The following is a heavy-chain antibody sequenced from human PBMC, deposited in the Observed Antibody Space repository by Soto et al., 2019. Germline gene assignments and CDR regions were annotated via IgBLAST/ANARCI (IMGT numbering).Heavy chain of an antibody. CDR2: VGWNGGDI. Sequence: VQLVESGGGLVQPGGSLRLSCAASGFTLDDYIMHWVRQAPGKGLEWVSGVGWNGGDIVYADSVKGRFTVSRDNTKNSLYLEVNSLRAEDTAIYYCAKDRAVVVPVSTSYFHYYGLDVWGQGTTVTVS. CDR3: AKDRAVVVPVSTSYFHYYGLDV. J-gene: IGHJ6*02. D-gene: IGHD2-2*01. V-gene: IGHV3-9*01. CDR1: GFTLDDYI.